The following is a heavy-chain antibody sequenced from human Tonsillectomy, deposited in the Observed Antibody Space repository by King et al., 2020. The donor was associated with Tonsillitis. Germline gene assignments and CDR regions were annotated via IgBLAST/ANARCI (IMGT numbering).Heavy chain of an antibody. Sequence: QLVQSGGGVVQPGRSLRLSCADSGFTFSNYAMHWVRQAPGKGLEWVAVILYVGSNKYYADSVKGRFTISRDNSKNTLHLQMNSLGAEDTAVYYCARRDGALDYYYYGLDVWGQGTTVAVSS. CDR2: ILYVGSNK. J-gene: IGHJ6*02. D-gene: IGHD4-17*01. CDR3: ARRDGALDYYYYGLDV. CDR1: GFTFSNYA. V-gene: IGHV3-30-3*01.